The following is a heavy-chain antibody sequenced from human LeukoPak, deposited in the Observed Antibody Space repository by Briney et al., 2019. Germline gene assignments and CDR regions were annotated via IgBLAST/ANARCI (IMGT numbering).Heavy chain of an antibody. CDR3: ARDDSSGWYAIP. CDR1: GGSFSGYY. V-gene: IGHV4-34*01. D-gene: IGHD6-19*01. CDR2: INRSGST. Sequence: SETLSLTCAVYGGSFSGYYWSWIRQPPGKGLEWIGEINRSGSTNYNPSLKSRVTISVDTSKNQFSLKLSSVTAADTAVYYCARDDSSGWYAIPWGQGTLVTVSS. J-gene: IGHJ5*02.